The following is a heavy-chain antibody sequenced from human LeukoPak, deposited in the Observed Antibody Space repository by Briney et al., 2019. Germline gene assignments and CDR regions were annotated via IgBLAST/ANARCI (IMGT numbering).Heavy chain of an antibody. CDR3: ARGTDTAMVTPIAHDY. CDR1: GYTFTSYG. J-gene: IGHJ4*02. V-gene: IGHV1-69*13. D-gene: IGHD5-18*01. Sequence: ASVKVSCKASGYTFTSYGISWVRQAPGQGLEWMGGIIPIFGTANYAQKFQGRVTITADESTSTAYMELGSLRSEDTAVYYCARGTDTAMVTPIAHDYWGQGTLVTVSS. CDR2: IIPIFGTA.